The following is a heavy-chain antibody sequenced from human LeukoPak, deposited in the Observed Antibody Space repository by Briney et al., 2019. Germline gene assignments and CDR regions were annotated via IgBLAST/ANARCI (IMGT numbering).Heavy chain of an antibody. Sequence: ASVKVSCKASGYTFTSYGISWVRQAPGQGLEWMGWISTYNGNTNYAQKFQGRVTMTTDTSTSTVYMELTSLRSDDTAVYYCARDQRYCSSSSCPWEPFDYWGQGTLVTVSS. D-gene: IGHD2-2*01. CDR1: GYTFTSYG. CDR2: ISTYNGNT. J-gene: IGHJ4*02. V-gene: IGHV1-18*01. CDR3: ARDQRYCSSSSCPWEPFDY.